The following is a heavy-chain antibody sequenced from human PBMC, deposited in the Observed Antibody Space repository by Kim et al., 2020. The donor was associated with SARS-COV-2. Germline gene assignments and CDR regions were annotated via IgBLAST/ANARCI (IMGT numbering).Heavy chain of an antibody. CDR2: INPDGHST. CDR1: GFTFSTYF. V-gene: IGHV3-74*01. Sequence: GGSLRLSCAASGFTFSTYFMHWVRQAPGEGLVWVSRINPDGHSTAYAESVRGRFTSSRDNAKNTLYLEMNSLGVEDTAVYFCVSAYGTIPTHDWNFDLWGRGTLVTVSS. J-gene: IGHJ2*01. CDR3: VSAYGTIPTHDWNFDL. D-gene: IGHD3-22*01.